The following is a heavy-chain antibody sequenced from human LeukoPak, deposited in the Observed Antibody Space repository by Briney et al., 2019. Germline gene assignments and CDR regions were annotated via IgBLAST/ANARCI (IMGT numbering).Heavy chain of an antibody. D-gene: IGHD3-3*01. V-gene: IGHV3-23*01. Sequence: PGGSLRLSCVASGFLFRTYAMSWVRQTPGRGLEWVSAMSGSGTSTYYVDSVKGRFTISRDTSKSTVYLQMNSLRAEDTALYYCAKDRYYDFWSGYYIGDNWGQGTLVTVSS. CDR3: AKDRYYDFWSGYYIGDN. CDR1: GFLFRTYA. CDR2: MSGSGTST. J-gene: IGHJ4*02.